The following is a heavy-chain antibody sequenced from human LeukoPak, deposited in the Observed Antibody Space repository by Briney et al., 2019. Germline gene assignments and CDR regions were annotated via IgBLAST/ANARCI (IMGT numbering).Heavy chain of an antibody. CDR2: ISSSSGTI. D-gene: IGHD2-15*01. Sequence: GGSLRLSCAASGFTFSNSDMNWVRQAPGKGLEWVSYISSSSGTIYYADSVKGRFTISRDNAKNSLYVQMNSLRAEDTAVYYCARDRVVVAAKAPAYWGQGTLVTVSS. CDR1: GFTFSNSD. V-gene: IGHV3-48*04. CDR3: ARDRVVVAAKAPAY. J-gene: IGHJ4*02.